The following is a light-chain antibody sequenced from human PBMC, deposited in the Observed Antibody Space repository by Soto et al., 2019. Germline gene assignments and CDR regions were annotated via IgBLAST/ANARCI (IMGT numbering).Light chain of an antibody. V-gene: IGKV1-5*01. CDR3: QQYHFFWT. CDR2: DAS. CDR1: RSIVRW. J-gene: IGKJ1*01. Sequence: DIQMTQSPSTLSASVGDRVTITCRASRSIVRWLAWYQQKPGNAPKLLIRDASTLGSGVQSRFSGSGSGTEFTLTISSLQPDDFATYYCQQYHFFWTFGQGTQVEIK.